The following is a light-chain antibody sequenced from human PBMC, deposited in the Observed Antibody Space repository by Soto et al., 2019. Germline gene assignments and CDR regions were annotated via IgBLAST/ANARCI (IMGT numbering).Light chain of an antibody. CDR3: QPYGSSPLT. Sequence: EIVLAQSPGTLSLSPGQRATLSCRASQSVSRDYVAWYQHKPGQAPRLLIYAASSRPSGIPDRFGGSRSGTDFNLTISRLEPEDFDLYYWQPYGSSPLTFGGGTRVEFK. CDR1: QSVSRDY. CDR2: AAS. V-gene: IGKV3-20*01. J-gene: IGKJ4*01.